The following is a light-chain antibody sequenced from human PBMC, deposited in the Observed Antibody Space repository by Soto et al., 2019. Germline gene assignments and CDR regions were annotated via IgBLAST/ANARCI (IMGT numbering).Light chain of an antibody. V-gene: IGLV2-11*01. CDR1: SSDIGDYDY. CDR3: CSYAGSHILYV. J-gene: IGLJ1*01. CDR2: DVT. Sequence: QSALTQPRSVSGSPGQSVTISCTGSSSDIGDYDYVSWYQQHPGEAPKLLISDVTKRPSGVPARFSGSKSGNTASLTISGLQPEDEADYYCCSYAGSHILYVFGTEPKVAVL.